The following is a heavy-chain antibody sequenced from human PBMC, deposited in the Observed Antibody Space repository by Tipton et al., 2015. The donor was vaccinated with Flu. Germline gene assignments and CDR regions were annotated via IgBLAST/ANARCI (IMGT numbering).Heavy chain of an antibody. J-gene: IGHJ3*02. D-gene: IGHD3-22*01. Sequence: TLSLTCTVSGGSISGSYWSWILQSPGKGLEFIGYIYSSGSTNYNPSLNTRATISLDASKNQFSLMLSSVTAADTAVYYCASHYDRSCLRPFDIWGQGTMVTVSS. CDR3: ASHYDRSCLRPFDI. CDR2: IYSSGST. V-gene: IGHV4-59*08. CDR1: GGSISGSY.